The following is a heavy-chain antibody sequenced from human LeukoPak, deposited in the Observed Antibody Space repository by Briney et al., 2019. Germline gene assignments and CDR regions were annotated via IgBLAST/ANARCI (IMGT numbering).Heavy chain of an antibody. Sequence: ASVKVSCKASGYTFTSYGISWVRQAPGQGLEWMGWISAYNGNTNYAQKLQGRVTMTTDTSTSTAYMELRSLRSDDTAVYYCARDSSGWYDFWSGSEGNDAFDIWGQGTMVTVSS. V-gene: IGHV1-18*01. D-gene: IGHD3-3*01. CDR1: GYTFTSYG. J-gene: IGHJ3*02. CDR3: ARDSSGWYDFWSGSEGNDAFDI. CDR2: ISAYNGNT.